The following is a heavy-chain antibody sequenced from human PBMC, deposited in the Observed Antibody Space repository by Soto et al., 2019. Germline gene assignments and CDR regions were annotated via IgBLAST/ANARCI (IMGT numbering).Heavy chain of an antibody. D-gene: IGHD2-2*01. CDR3: ARRGPPAYSSSTSCYFLGMDV. J-gene: IGHJ6*02. Sequence: PGESLKISCKGSGYSFTSYWISWVRQMPGKGLEWMGRIDPSDSYTNYSPSFQGHVTISADKSISTAYLQWSSLKASDTAMYYCARRGPPAYSSSTSCYFLGMDVWGQGTTVTVSS. V-gene: IGHV5-10-1*01. CDR2: IDPSDSYT. CDR1: GYSFTSYW.